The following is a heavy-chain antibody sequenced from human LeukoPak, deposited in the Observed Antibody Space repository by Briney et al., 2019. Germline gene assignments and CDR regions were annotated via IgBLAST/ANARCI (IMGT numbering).Heavy chain of an antibody. CDR2: ISSSSSTI. D-gene: IGHD2-2*01. J-gene: IGHJ4*02. CDR3: ARVTCSSTSCYLGN. V-gene: IGHV3-48*01. Sequence: PGGSLRLSCAASGFTFSSYSMNWVRQAPGKGLEWVSYISSSSSTIYYADSVKGRFTISRDNAKNSLYLQMNSLRAEDTAVYYCARVTCSSTSCYLGNWGQGTLVTVSS. CDR1: GFTFSSYS.